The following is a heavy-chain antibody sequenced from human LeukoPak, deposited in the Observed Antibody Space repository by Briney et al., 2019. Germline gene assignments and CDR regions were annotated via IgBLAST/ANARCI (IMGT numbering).Heavy chain of an antibody. CDR2: IIPILGIA. V-gene: IGHV1-69*04. CDR3: ARDKGLQYYYYGMDV. Sequence: ASVKVSCKASGGTFSSYAISWVRQAPGQGLEWMGRIIPILGIANYAQKFQGRVTITADKSTSTAYMELSSLRSEDTAVYYCARDKGLQYYYYGMDVWGQGTTVTVSS. CDR1: GGTFSSYA. J-gene: IGHJ6*02.